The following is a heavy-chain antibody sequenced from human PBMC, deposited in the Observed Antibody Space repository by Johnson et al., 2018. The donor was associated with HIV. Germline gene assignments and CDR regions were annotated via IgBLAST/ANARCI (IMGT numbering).Heavy chain of an antibody. D-gene: IGHD3-10*01. Sequence: VLLVESGGGLVQPGGSLRLSCAASGFTFSSYWMSWVRQAPGKGLEWVANIKQDGSEKYYVDSVKGRFTISRDNAKNSLYLQMNSLRAEDTAVYYCAREGGVTMVDGFDSWGPGTMVTVSS. CDR1: GFTFSSYW. V-gene: IGHV3-7*05. J-gene: IGHJ3*02. CDR3: AREGGVTMVDGFDS. CDR2: IKQDGSEK.